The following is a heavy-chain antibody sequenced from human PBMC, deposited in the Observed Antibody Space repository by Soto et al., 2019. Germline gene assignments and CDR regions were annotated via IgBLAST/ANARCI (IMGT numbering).Heavy chain of an antibody. Sequence: GGSLRLSCAASGFTFSSYSMNWVRQAPGKGLEWVSSISSSSSYIYYADSVKGRFTISRDNAKNSLYLQMNSLRAEDTAVYYCARESNPRGFVWFDPWGQGTLVTVSS. J-gene: IGHJ5*02. V-gene: IGHV3-21*01. CDR1: GFTFSSYS. CDR3: ARESNPRGFVWFDP. CDR2: ISSSSSYI. D-gene: IGHD4-4*01.